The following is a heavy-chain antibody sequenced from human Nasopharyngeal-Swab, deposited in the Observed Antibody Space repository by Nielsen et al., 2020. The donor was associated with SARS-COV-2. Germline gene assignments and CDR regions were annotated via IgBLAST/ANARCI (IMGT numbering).Heavy chain of an antibody. J-gene: IGHJ4*02. V-gene: IGHV3-23*01. CDR1: GFTFSSYA. CDR3: ARDYCSSTSCYDY. CDR2: ISGSGGST. Sequence: GGSLRLSCAASGFTFSSYAMSWVRQAPGKGLEWVSAISGSGGSTYYADSVRGRFTISRDSAKNSLYLQMNSLRAEDTAVYYCARDYCSSTSCYDYWGQGTLVTVSS. D-gene: IGHD2-2*01.